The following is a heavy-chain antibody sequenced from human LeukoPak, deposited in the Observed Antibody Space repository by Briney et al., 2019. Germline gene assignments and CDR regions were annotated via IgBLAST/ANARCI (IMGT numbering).Heavy chain of an antibody. CDR2: ISSSSSYI. CDR1: GFTFSSYS. V-gene: IGHV3-21*01. J-gene: IGHJ4*02. D-gene: IGHD3-10*01. CDR3: ARDLRTYYYGSGTGDNGY. Sequence: GGSLRLSCAASGFTFSSYSMNWVRQAPGKGLEWVSSISSSSSYIYYADSVKGRFTISRDNAKNSLYLQMNSLRAEDTAVYYCARDLRTYYYGSGTGDNGYWGQGTLVTVSS.